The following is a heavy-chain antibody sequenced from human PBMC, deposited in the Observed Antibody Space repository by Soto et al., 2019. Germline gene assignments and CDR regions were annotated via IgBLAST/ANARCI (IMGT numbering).Heavy chain of an antibody. CDR1: GYSFNSYW. J-gene: IGHJ6*02. CDR3: ARTAAAGKYYYGMDV. CDR2: IYPGDSDT. V-gene: IGHV5-51*01. D-gene: IGHD6-13*01. Sequence: PGESLKISCKGSGYSFNSYWIGWVRQMAGKGLEWMGIIYPGDSDTRYSPSFQGQVTISADKSISTAYLQWSSLKASDTAMYYCARTAAAGKYYYGMDVWGQGTTVTVSS.